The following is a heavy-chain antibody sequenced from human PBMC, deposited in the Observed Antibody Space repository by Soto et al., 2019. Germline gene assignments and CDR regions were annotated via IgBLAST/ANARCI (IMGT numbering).Heavy chain of an antibody. V-gene: IGHV4-59*08. D-gene: IGHD3-10*01. J-gene: IGHJ6*01. CDR1: GGSISSYY. CDR3: ARKGFGPLHGLVDV. CDR2: VHHSWGS. Sequence: QVQLQESGPGLVKPSETLSLSCTVSGGSISSYYWSWFRQSPGKRMEWIGYVHHSWGSSYNPSLQSRVAISLDTSKSQFSLKVTSVTATDTAVYYCARKGFGPLHGLVDVWGQGTTVTVPS.